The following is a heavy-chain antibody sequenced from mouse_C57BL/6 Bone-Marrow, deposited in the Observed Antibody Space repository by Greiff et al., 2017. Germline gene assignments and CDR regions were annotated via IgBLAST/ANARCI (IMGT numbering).Heavy chain of an antibody. CDR3: SRQVTTVLATKYFDV. D-gene: IGHD1-1*01. V-gene: IGHV5-9*01. J-gene: IGHJ1*03. Sequence: EVHLVESGGGLVKPGGSLKLSCAASGFTFSSYTMSWVRQTPGKRLQWVAAISGGGGNTYYPDSVKGRITISRDNDKNILYLQMSSLRSEDTALYYCSRQVTTVLATKYFDVWGTGTTVTVSS. CDR1: GFTFSSYT. CDR2: ISGGGGNT.